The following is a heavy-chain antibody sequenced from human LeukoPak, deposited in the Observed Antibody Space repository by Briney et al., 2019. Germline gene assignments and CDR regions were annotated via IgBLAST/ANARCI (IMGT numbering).Heavy chain of an antibody. J-gene: IGHJ4*02. V-gene: IGHV4-4*07. CDR2: IYTSGST. CDR1: GGSISSYY. CDR3: ARGGWSDAFDY. D-gene: IGHD6-19*01. Sequence: SETLSLTCPVSGGSISSYYWSWIRQPAGKGLEWIGRIYTSGSTNYNPSLKSRVTMSVDTSKNQFSRKLSSVTVADTAVYYCARGGWSDAFDYWGQGTLVTVSS.